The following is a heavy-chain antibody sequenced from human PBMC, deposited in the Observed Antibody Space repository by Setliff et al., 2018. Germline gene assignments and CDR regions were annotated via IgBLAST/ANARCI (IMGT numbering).Heavy chain of an antibody. Sequence: PSETLSLTCIVSGGSISGYYWAWVRQPPGKELEWIGRIYITGSTDYNPSLKSRVTISEDTSKNQFSLGLSSVTAADTAVYFCARGFSYGVTTYGLDIWGRGTMVTVSS. CDR1: GGSISGYY. V-gene: IGHV4-59*13. J-gene: IGHJ3*02. D-gene: IGHD3-10*01. CDR2: IYITGST. CDR3: ARGFSYGVTTYGLDI.